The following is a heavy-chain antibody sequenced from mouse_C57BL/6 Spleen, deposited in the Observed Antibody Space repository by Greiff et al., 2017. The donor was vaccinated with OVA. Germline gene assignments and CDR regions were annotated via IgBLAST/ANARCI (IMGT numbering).Heavy chain of an antibody. CDR1: GYTFTGYW. J-gene: IGHJ4*01. CDR2: ILPGSGST. Sequence: VQLQQSGAELMMPGASVKLSCKATGYTFTGYWIEWVKQRPGHGLEWIGEILPGSGSTNYNEKFKGKATFTADTSSNTASMQLSSLTTEDSAINYSERGRRDYAMDYWGQGTSVTVSS. CDR3: ERGRRDYAMDY. V-gene: IGHV1-9*01.